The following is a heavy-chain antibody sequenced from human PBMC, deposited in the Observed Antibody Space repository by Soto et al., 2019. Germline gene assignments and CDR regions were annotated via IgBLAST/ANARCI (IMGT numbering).Heavy chain of an antibody. CDR1: GLTFSQYW. V-gene: IGHV3-74*01. Sequence: GGSLRLSCAASGLTFSQYWMHWVRQAPGQGLVWVSRISDDGTITDYADSVKGRFTVSRDNARNTHSLQMNSLRSEDTAVYFCAAAADYDFWPGTTHYGMDVWGQGTRVTVSS. J-gene: IGHJ6*02. D-gene: IGHD3-3*01. CDR2: ISDDGTIT. CDR3: AAAADYDFWPGTTHYGMDV.